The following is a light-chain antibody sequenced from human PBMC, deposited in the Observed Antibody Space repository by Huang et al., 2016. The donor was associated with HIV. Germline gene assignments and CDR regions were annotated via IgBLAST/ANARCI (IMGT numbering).Light chain of an antibody. CDR1: QSVNTN. Sequence: VMMSQSPATLAASPGERVTLSCGASQSVNTNLAWYQQKPGQPPRLLIYAASTRATGVPARFAGSGSGTEFTRTSDSLQSDEFAVYYCQQYNKWPPEYTFGQGTRLEIK. CDR3: QQYNKWPPEYT. CDR2: AAS. J-gene: IGKJ2*01. V-gene: IGKV3-15*01.